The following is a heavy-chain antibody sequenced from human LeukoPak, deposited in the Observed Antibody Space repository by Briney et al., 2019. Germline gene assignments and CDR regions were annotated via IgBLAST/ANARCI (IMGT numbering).Heavy chain of an antibody. Sequence: SETLSLTCTVSGGSISSSSYYWGWIRQPPGKGLEWIGSIYYSGSTYYNPSLKSRVTISVDTSKNQFSLKLSSVTAANTAVYYCAPASYYFWSGSVSEYFQHLVQGTIVTVSS. CDR3: APASYYFWSGSVSEYFQH. CDR1: GGSISSSSYY. CDR2: IYYSGST. V-gene: IGHV4-39*01. J-gene: IGHJ1*01. D-gene: IGHD3-3*01.